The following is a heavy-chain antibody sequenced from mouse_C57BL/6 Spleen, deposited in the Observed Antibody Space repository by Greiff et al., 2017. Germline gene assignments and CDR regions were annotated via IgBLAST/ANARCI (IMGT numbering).Heavy chain of an antibody. CDR1: GFSLSTSGMG. V-gene: IGHV8-12*01. CDR3: ARRGIYYDYFDY. J-gene: IGHJ2*01. D-gene: IGHD2-4*01. CDR2: IYWDDDK. Sequence: QVTLKVCGPGILQSSQTLSLTCSFSGFSLSTSGMGVSWIRQPSGKGLEWLAHIYWDDDKRYNPSLKSRLTISKDTSRNQVFLKITSVDTADTATYYCARRGIYYDYFDYWGQGTTLTVSS.